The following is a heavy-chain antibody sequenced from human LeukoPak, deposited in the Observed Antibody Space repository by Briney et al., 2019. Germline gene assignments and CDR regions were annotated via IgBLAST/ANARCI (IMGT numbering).Heavy chain of an antibody. V-gene: IGHV4-39*07. CDR2: IYYSGNT. CDR1: GGSISSSNYY. D-gene: IGHD6-13*01. CDR3: ARDADQQLVPNDAFDI. J-gene: IGHJ3*02. Sequence: PSETLSLTCTVSGGSISSSNYYWGWIRQPPGKGLEWIGSIYYSGNTYYNPSLKSRVTISVDTSKNQFSLKLSSVTAADTAVYYCARDADQQLVPNDAFDIWGQGTMVTVSS.